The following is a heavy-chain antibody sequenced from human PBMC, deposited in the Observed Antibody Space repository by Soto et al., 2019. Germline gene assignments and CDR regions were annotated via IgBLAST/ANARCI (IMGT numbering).Heavy chain of an antibody. D-gene: IGHD3-9*01. Sequence: GGSLRLSCSASGFTFANSAMNWVRQAPGKGLEWVSGISFSGGATYYRDSVKGRFTISRDNSRNTVSLQMNSLRAEDTAIYYCARVATGYYLYYFDSWGQG. CDR2: ISFSGGAT. J-gene: IGHJ4*02. V-gene: IGHV3-23*01. CDR1: GFTFANSA. CDR3: ARVATGYYLYYFDS.